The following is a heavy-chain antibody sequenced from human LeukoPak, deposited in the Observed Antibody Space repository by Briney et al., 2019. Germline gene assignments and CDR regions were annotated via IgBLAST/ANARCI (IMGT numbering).Heavy chain of an antibody. J-gene: IGHJ3*02. V-gene: IGHV5-51*01. CDR2: IYPGDSDI. CDR1: GYSFNSHW. CDR3: ARQLGDDAFDI. D-gene: IGHD3-16*01. Sequence: GESLKISCKGSGYSFNSHWIGWVRQMPGKGLEWMGIIYPGDSDIRYGPSFQGQVTFSGDRASSTAYLQWSSLKASDTAMYYCARQLGDDAFDIWGQGTMVIVSA.